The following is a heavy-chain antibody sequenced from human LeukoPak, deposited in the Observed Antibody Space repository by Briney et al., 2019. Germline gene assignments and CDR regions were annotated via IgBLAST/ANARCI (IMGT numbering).Heavy chain of an antibody. J-gene: IGHJ5*02. CDR1: GGSISSYY. CDR3: ARGMSSGYDSLPLDP. D-gene: IGHD5-12*01. CDR2: IYTSGST. Sequence: SETLSLTCTVSGGSISSYYWNWIRQPAGKGLEWIGRIYTSGSTHYNPSLKSRVTISVDTSKISLKLSSVTAADTAVYYCARGMSSGYDSLPLDPWGQGTLVTVSS. V-gene: IGHV4-4*07.